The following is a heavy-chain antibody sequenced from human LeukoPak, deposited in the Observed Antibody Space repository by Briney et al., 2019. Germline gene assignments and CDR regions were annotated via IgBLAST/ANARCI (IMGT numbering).Heavy chain of an antibody. D-gene: IGHD3-3*01. CDR3: AVNDFWSGYYDAFDI. CDR2: INPSGGST. V-gene: IGHV1-46*01. Sequence: ASVKVSCKASGYTFTSYYMHWLRQAPGQGLEWMGIINPSGGSTSYAQKFQGRVTMTRDTSTSTVYMELSSLRSEDTAVYYCAVNDFWSGYYDAFDIWGQGTMVTVSS. CDR1: GYTFTSYY. J-gene: IGHJ3*02.